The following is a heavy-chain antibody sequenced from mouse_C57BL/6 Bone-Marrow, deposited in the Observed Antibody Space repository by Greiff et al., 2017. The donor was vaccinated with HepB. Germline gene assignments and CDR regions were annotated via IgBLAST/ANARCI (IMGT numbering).Heavy chain of an antibody. CDR2: INPSSGYT. Sequence: VQLQQSGAELARPGASVKMSCKASGYTFTSYTMHWVKQRPGQGLEWIGYINPSSGYTKYKQKFKDKATLTADKSSSTAYMQLSSLTSEDSAVYYSARFYYEDYWGQGTTLTVSS. D-gene: IGHD1-1*01. CDR3: ARFYYEDY. V-gene: IGHV1-4*01. CDR1: GYTFTSYT. J-gene: IGHJ2*01.